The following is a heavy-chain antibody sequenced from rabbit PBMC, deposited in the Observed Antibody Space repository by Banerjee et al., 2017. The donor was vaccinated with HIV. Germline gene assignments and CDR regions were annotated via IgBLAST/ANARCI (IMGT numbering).Heavy chain of an antibody. J-gene: IGHJ3*01. CDR1: GFDFSTYG. Sequence: QEQLVESGGGLVQPGGSLKLSCKASGFDFSTYGVNWVRQAPGKGLEWIGYITYGGSAYYASWVKGRFTISRDNAQNTVSLQLNRLTAADTATYFCARGGSSRTRLDLWGPGTLVTVS. CDR3: ARGGSSRTRLDL. CDR2: ITYGGSA. D-gene: IGHD5-1*01. V-gene: IGHV1S47*01.